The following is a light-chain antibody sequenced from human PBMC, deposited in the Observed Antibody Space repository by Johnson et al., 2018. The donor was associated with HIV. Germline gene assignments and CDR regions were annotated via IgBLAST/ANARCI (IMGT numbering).Light chain of an antibody. CDR3: GTWDTSLSAGGV. CDR2: DNN. V-gene: IGLV1-51*01. Sequence: QSVLTQPPSVSAAPGQKVTISCSGSSSNIGNNYVSWYQQLPGTAPKLLIYDNNKRPSGIPDRFSGSKPGTSATLGITGLQTGDEAYYYCGTWDTSLSAGGVFGSGTKVTVL. J-gene: IGLJ1*01. CDR1: SSNIGNNY.